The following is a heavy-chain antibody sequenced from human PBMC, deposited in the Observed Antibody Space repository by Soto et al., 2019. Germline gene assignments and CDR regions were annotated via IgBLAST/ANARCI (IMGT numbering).Heavy chain of an antibody. J-gene: IGHJ6*02. CDR1: GFSVSTSGVG. D-gene: IGHD2-15*01. V-gene: IGHV2-5*02. CDR2: IYWDGDE. CDR3: AHKGGRGAAMDV. Sequence: QITLKESGPTLVKPTQTLTLTCTFSGFSVSTSGVGVAWIRQPPGKALEWLALIYWDGDERYSPFLQSRVTITKGTSQNQGVLTMTNMDPVDTATYFCAHKGGRGAAMDVWGQGTTVTVSS.